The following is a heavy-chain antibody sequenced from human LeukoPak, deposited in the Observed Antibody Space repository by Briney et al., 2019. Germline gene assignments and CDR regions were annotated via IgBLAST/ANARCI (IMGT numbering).Heavy chain of an antibody. CDR3: ARDSRWFGELLFDY. CDR1: GFTFSSYP. V-gene: IGHV3-30*04. CDR2: ISYDGSNK. D-gene: IGHD3-10*01. Sequence: GSLRLSCAASGFTFSSYPMHWVRQAPGKGLEWVAVISYDGSNKYYADSVKGRFTISRDNSNNTLYLQMNSLRAEDTAVYYCARDSRWFGELLFDYWGQGTLVTVSS. J-gene: IGHJ4*02.